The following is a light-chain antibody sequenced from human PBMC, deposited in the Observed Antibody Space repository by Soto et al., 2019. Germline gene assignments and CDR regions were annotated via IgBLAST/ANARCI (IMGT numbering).Light chain of an antibody. CDR3: QKYNSAPRT. CDR1: QSISSR. V-gene: IGKV1-5*03. J-gene: IGKJ1*01. CDR2: KAS. Sequence: DIQMTQSPSTLSASVGDRVTITCRASQSISSRLAWYQQKPGKAPKLLIYKASSLESGVPSRFSGSGSGTEFTLTISSLQPDDSATYYCQKYNSAPRTFGQGTKVEIK.